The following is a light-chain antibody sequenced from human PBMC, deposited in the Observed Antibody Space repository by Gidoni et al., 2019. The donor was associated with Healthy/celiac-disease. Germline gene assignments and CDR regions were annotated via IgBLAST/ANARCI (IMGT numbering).Light chain of an antibody. J-gene: IGKJ1*01. V-gene: IGKV1-39*01. Sequence: DIQMTQSPSSLSASVGVRVTITCRASQSISSYLNWYQQKPGKAPKLLIYAASSLQRGVPSRFSGSGSGTDFTLTISSLQPEDFATYYCQQSYSTPRTFGQGTNGGNQT. CDR2: AAS. CDR3: QQSYSTPRT. CDR1: QSISSY.